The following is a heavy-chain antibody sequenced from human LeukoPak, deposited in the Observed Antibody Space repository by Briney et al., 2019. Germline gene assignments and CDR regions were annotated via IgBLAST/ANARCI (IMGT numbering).Heavy chain of an antibody. CDR2: IWYDGSNK. CDR3: ARDVVVVPAAHYGMDV. Sequence: PGGSLTLSWSPATFTFSSYGTHWVRQPPGKGRGWVAFIWYDGSNKYYADSVKGRFTISRENSKNTMYLQMNSLRAEDTAVYYCARDVVVVPAAHYGMDVWGKGTTVTVSS. CDR1: TFTFSSYG. J-gene: IGHJ6*04. D-gene: IGHD2-2*01. V-gene: IGHV3-33*01.